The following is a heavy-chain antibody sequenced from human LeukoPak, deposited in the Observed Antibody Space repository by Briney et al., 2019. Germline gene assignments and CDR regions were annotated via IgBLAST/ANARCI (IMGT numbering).Heavy chain of an antibody. V-gene: IGHV3-23*01. CDR2: ISAGGAGT. Sequence: PSETLSLTCTVSGGSISSYYWSWIRQPPGKGLEWVSAISAGGAGTYYADSVKGRFTISRGNSKNTLYLQMNSLRAEDTAVYYCAKRQSTSRNFDYWGQGTLVTVSS. CDR3: AKRQSTSRNFDY. CDR1: GGSISSYY. J-gene: IGHJ4*02.